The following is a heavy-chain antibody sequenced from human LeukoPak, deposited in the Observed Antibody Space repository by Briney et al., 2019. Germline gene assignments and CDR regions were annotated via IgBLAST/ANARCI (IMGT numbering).Heavy chain of an antibody. D-gene: IGHD5-12*01. V-gene: IGHV3-21*06. CDR2: ISPSAQST. Sequence: PGGSLRLSCVASGFTFSSYTMNWVRQTPGKGLEWVSSISPSAQSTYHAESVKGRFTISRDNGKNSVHLQMNRLIPEDSAMYFCARDFTGESGYSGYWGQGTLVTVSS. CDR1: GFTFSSYT. CDR3: ARDFTGESGYSGY. J-gene: IGHJ4*02.